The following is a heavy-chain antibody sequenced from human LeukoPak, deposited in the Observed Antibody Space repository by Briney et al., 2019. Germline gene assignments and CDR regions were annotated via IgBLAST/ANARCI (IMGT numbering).Heavy chain of an antibody. CDR3: ASDPARDYYDTSGYFRWVDY. D-gene: IGHD3-22*01. J-gene: IGHJ4*02. CDR1: GFTFSSYS. Sequence: GSLRLSCAASGFTFSSYSMNWVRQAPGKGLEWVANIKEDGGEGYYADSVKGRFTISRDNAKNSLYLQMNSLRAEDTAVYYCASDPARDYYDTSGYFRWVDYWGQGTLVTVSS. CDR2: IKEDGGEG. V-gene: IGHV3-7*03.